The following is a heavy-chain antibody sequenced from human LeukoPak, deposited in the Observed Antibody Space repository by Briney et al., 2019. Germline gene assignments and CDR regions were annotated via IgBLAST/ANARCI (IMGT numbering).Heavy chain of an antibody. J-gene: IGHJ4*02. CDR3: ARRNYDFWSGYPDY. V-gene: IGHV3-53*01. D-gene: IGHD3-3*01. Sequence: GGSLRLSCAASGFTVSTNYMNWVRQAPGKGLEWVSVVYYDGSTYYADSVKGRFTISRDNAKNSLYLQMNSLRAEDTAVYYCARRNYDFWSGYPDYWGQGTLVTVSS. CDR1: GFTVSTNY. CDR2: VYYDGST.